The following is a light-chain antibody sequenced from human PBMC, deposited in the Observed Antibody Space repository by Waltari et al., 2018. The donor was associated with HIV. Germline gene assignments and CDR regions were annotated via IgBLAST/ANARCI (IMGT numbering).Light chain of an antibody. J-gene: IGKJ1*01. V-gene: IGKV4-1*01. Sequence: DIVMTQSPDSLAVSLGERATINCKYRPNLIPLSNYNNYLAWYQQKPGQPPKLLIYWASTREAGVPDRFNGSGSGTDFSLTISSLQAEDVAVYYCQQYSSPPRTFGQGTKVEIK. CDR1: PNLIPLSNYNNY. CDR3: QQYSSPPRT. CDR2: WAS.